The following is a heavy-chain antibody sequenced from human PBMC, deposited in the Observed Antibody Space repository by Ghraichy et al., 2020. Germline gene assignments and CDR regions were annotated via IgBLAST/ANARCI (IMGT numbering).Heavy chain of an antibody. D-gene: IGHD5-12*01. V-gene: IGHV3-20*01. J-gene: IGHJ4*02. CDR2: INWNGGRT. Sequence: GGSLRLSCAASGFTFDEYGMSWVRQAPGKGLEWVSGINWNGGRTGYADSVKGRFTISRDNAKNSLYLQMNSLRAEDTGLYHCARGYSGFEIDLDYWGQGTLVTVSS. CDR1: GFTFDEYG. CDR3: ARGYSGFEIDLDY.